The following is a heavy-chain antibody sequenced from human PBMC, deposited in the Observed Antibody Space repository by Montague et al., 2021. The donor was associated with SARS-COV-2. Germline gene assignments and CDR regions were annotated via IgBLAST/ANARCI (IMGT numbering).Heavy chain of an antibody. CDR3: ARTYYDILPNLYYFDY. J-gene: IGHJ4*02. V-gene: IGHV2-70*01. Sequence: PALVKPTQILTLTCTFSGFSLSTSGMCVSWIRQPPGKALEWLALIDWDDDKYYSTSLKTRLTISKDTSKNQVVLTMTNMDPVDTATYYCARTYYDILPNLYYFDYWGQGTLVTVSS. D-gene: IGHD3-9*01. CDR2: IDWDDDK. CDR1: GFSLSTSGMC.